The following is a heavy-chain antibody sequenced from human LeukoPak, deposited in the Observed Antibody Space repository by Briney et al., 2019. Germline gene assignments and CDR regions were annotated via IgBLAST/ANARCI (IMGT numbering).Heavy chain of an antibody. J-gene: IGHJ4*02. CDR2: ISAYNGNT. V-gene: IGHV1-18*01. CDR3: ARDLIVVVPAALSH. Sequence: GASVKVSCKASGYTFTSYGISWVRQAPGQGLEWMGWISAYNGNTNYAQKLQGRVSMTTDTSTGTAYMELRSLRSDDTAVYYCARDLIVVVPAALSHWGQGTLVTVSS. CDR1: GYTFTSYG. D-gene: IGHD2-2*01.